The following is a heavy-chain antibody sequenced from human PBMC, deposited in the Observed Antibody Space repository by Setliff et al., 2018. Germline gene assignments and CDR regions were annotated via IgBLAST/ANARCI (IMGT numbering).Heavy chain of an antibody. J-gene: IGHJ4*02. CDR3: SRLVRCCTTTRCQGASSAEF. Sequence: ASVKVSCKASGYTFSNYGITWVRQAPGQGLEWRGWISAYSGNTKYAQKLQGRVTMTPDTSTTTAYLELRSLTSDDTAVYYCSRLVRCCTTTRCQGASSAEFWGQGTLVTVSS. V-gene: IGHV1-18*01. CDR2: ISAYSGNT. CDR1: GYTFSNYG. D-gene: IGHD2-8*01.